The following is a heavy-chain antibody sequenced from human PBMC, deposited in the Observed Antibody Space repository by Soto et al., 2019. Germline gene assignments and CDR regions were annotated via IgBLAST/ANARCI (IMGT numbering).Heavy chain of an antibody. CDR1: GFTFSSYG. D-gene: IGHD2-21*02. Sequence: GGSLRLSCAASGFTFSSYGMHWVRQAPGKGLEWVAVISYDGSNKYYADSVKGRFTISRDNSKNTLYLQMNSLRAEDTAVYYCAKDRARLFHDAFDIWGQGTMVTVSS. CDR3: AKDRARLFHDAFDI. CDR2: ISYDGSNK. J-gene: IGHJ3*02. V-gene: IGHV3-30*18.